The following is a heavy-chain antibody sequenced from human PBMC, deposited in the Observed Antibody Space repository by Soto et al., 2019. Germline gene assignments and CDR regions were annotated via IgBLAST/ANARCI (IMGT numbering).Heavy chain of an antibody. CDR3: AKDGRGGQALTYYYYYYMDV. Sequence: GGSLRLSCAASGFTFSSYGMHWVRQAPGKGLEWVAVISYDGSNKYYADSVKGRFTISRDNSKNTLYLQMNSLRAEDTAVYYCAKDGRGGQALTYYYYYYMDVWGKGTTVTVSS. J-gene: IGHJ6*03. CDR1: GFTFSSYG. CDR2: ISYDGSNK. V-gene: IGHV3-30*18. D-gene: IGHD2-15*01.